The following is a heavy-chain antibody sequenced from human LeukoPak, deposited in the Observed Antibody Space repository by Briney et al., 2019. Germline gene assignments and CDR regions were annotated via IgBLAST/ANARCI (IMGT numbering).Heavy chain of an antibody. CDR1: GFTFGKYW. V-gene: IGHV3-23*01. CDR3: AKSVVVITFRFDD. Sequence: PGGSLRLSCVASGFTFGKYWMSWVRQAPGKGLEWVSAINGGGSNTYYADSVKGRFTISRDNSKNMVYLQMNNLRADDTAAYYCAKSVVVITFRFDDWGQGALVTVSS. J-gene: IGHJ4*02. CDR2: INGGGSNT. D-gene: IGHD2-15*01.